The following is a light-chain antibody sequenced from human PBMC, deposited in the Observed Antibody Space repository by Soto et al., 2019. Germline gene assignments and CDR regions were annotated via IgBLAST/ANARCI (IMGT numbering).Light chain of an antibody. CDR3: QQSYNSPQT. CDR1: QTIMTY. Sequence: DIQMTQSPSSLSASVGDEVTITCRASQTIMTYLNWYQLKPGKPPRLLSYAASSLQRRVPSRFSGSGSGTDFTLTISRLQPEDFSTYSCQQSYNSPQTFGRGTKGESK. J-gene: IGKJ1*01. CDR2: AAS. V-gene: IGKV1-39*01.